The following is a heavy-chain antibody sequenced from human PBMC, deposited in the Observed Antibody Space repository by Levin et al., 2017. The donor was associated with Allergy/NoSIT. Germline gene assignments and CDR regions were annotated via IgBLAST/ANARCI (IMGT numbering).Heavy chain of an antibody. CDR2: ISGSGDRA. J-gene: IGHJ5*02. CDR3: AKGPWLAAGGWFDP. CDR1: GFTFNNYA. D-gene: IGHD6-19*01. Sequence: GGSLRLSCAASGFTFNNYAMSWVRQAPGKGLEWVSFISGSGDRAYYADSVNGRFTISRDNSKNTLYLQMNSLRAEDTAIYYCAKGPWLAAGGWFDPWGQGTLVTVSS. V-gene: IGHV3-23*01.